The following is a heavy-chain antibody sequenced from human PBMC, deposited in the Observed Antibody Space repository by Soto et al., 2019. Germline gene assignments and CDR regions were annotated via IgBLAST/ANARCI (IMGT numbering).Heavy chain of an antibody. Sequence: PGGSLRLASSGSGFTASIFGMHWVRQAPGKGLEHVSTLNSNGIGTYYADSVKGRFTFSRDTSKNTLYLQMSSLRTEDTAVYYCVKDMGQAAVGIRYPYGLDVWGLGTTVTVSS. CDR2: LNSNGIGT. D-gene: IGHD6-13*01. CDR3: VKDMGQAAVGIRYPYGLDV. J-gene: IGHJ6*02. CDR1: GFTASIFG. V-gene: IGHV3-64D*06.